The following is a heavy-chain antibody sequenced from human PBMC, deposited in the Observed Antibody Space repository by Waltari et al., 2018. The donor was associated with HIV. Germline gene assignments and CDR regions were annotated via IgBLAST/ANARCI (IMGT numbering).Heavy chain of an antibody. CDR1: GGTFSNYA. CDR3: ASTVYRGDYYYYGMDV. Sequence: QVQLVQSGAEVKKPGSSVKVSCKASGGTFSNYAISWVRQAPGQGLEWMGGVIPIFGSTNFAQNCQGRVTITADESTSTAYMELSSLRSEDTAVYYCASTVYRGDYYYYGMDVWGQGTTVTVSS. D-gene: IGHD4-17*01. J-gene: IGHJ6*02. V-gene: IGHV1-69*13. CDR2: VIPIFGST.